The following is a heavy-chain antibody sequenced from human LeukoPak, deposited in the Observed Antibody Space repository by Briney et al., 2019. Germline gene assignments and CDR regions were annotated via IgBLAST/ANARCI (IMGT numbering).Heavy chain of an antibody. D-gene: IGHD2-21*02. CDR2: FDPEDGET. V-gene: IGHV1-24*01. CDR1: GYTLTELS. CDR3: ARLDAVTATEFED. J-gene: IGHJ4*02. Sequence: ASVKVSCKVSGYTLTELSMHWVRQAPGKGLEWMGGFDPEDGETIYAQKFQGRVTMTEDTSTDTAYMELSSLRASDTAMYYCARLDAVTATEFEDWGQGTLVTVSS.